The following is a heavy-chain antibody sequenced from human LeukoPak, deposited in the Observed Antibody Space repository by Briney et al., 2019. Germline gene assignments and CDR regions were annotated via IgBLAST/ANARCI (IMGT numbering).Heavy chain of an antibody. CDR2: ISSSSSYI. CDR3: ARVIRGYSSGWPDAFDI. V-gene: IGHV3-21*04. D-gene: IGHD6-19*01. J-gene: IGHJ3*02. Sequence: GGSLRFSCAASGFTFSSYSMNWVRQAPGKGLEWVSSISSSSSYIYYADSVKGRFTISRDNAKNSLYLQMNSLRAEDTALYYCARVIRGYSSGWPDAFDIWGQGTMVTVSS. CDR1: GFTFSSYS.